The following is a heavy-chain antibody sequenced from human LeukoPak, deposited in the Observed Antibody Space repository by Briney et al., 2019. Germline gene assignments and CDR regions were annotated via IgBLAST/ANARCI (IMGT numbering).Heavy chain of an antibody. Sequence: PGGSLRLSCAASGFTFSSYGMHWVRQAPGKGLEYVSVINTDGRITYYADSVKGRFTISRDNSKNTVYLQMGSLRGEDMAVYYCTRDGGSFCDFDYWGQGALVTVSS. V-gene: IGHV3-64*02. CDR1: GFTFSSYG. D-gene: IGHD1-26*01. J-gene: IGHJ4*02. CDR2: INTDGRIT. CDR3: TRDGGSFCDFDY.